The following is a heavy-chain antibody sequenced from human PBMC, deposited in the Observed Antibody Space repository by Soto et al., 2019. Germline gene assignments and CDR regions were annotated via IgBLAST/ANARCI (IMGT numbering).Heavy chain of an antibody. J-gene: IGHJ4*02. CDR1: GYTFTRYS. CDR3: ARDDSGFSGSHYIDYFNY. D-gene: IGHD1-26*01. V-gene: IGHV1-3*04. Sequence: ASVKVSCKASGYTFTRYSIHWVRQAPRHRLEWMGWINTAKGNAEYSQKFQGRVTISRDTSAGTVYMQPSSLTSEDTAVYYCARDDSGFSGSHYIDYFNYWGQGALVTVSS. CDR2: INTAKGNA.